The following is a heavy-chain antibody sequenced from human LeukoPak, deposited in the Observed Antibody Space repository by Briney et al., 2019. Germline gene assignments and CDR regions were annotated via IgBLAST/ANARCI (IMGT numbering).Heavy chain of an antibody. CDR2: ISYGGTT. CDR1: GDSFTSTNYF. Sequence: SETLSLTCTVSGDSFTSTNYFCGWIRQPPGRGLEWIGSISYGGTTYYNPSLKSRLTISVDTSKNQFSLNLSSVTAADTAVYHCAGRTGYRSSYYRLYPLYYFDYWSQGILVTVSS. V-gene: IGHV4-39*01. J-gene: IGHJ4*02. D-gene: IGHD3-22*01. CDR3: AGRTGYRSSYYRLYPLYYFDY.